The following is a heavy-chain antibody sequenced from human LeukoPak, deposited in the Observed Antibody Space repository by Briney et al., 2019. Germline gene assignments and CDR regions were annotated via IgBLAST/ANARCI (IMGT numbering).Heavy chain of an antibody. D-gene: IGHD1-1*01. CDR3: ARGRERFSDAFDI. CDR1: GYTFTGYY. V-gene: IGHV1-2*02. CDR2: IDPNSGGT. Sequence: ASVKVSCKASGYTFTGYYMHWVRQAPGQGLEWMGWIDPNSGGTNYAQKFQGRVTMTRDTSISTAYMELSRLRSDDTAVYYCARGRERFSDAFDIWGQGTMVTVSS. J-gene: IGHJ3*02.